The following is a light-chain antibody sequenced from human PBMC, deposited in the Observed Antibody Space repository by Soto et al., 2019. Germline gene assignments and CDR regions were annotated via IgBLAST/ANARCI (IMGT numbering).Light chain of an antibody. CDR3: QQYGSSPPWT. J-gene: IGKJ1*01. V-gene: IGKV3-20*01. Sequence: EIVLTQSPATLSLSPGESATLPCRASRSVSNYLAWYQQKPGQAPRLLIYDASSRPTDIPARFSGSGSGTDFTLTISRLEPEDFAVYYCQQYGSSPPWTFGQGTKVDIK. CDR1: RSVSNY. CDR2: DAS.